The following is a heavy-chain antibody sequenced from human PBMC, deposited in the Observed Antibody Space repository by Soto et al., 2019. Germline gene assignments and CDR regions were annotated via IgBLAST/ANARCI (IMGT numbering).Heavy chain of an antibody. CDR3: ARDSHAHFDY. CDR2: IKQDGGEK. J-gene: IGHJ4*02. V-gene: IGHV3-7*01. CDR1: GFTFTSYG. Sequence: PGGSLRLSCAASGFTFTSYGMNWVRQAPGKGLEWVASIKQDGGEKYYVDSVRGRFTISKDNAKNSLYLQLNSLRAGDTAVYYCARDSHAHFDYWGQGTLVTVSS.